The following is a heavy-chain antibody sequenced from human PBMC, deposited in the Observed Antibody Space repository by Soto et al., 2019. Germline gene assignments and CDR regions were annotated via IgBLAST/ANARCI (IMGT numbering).Heavy chain of an antibody. J-gene: IGHJ4*02. D-gene: IGHD3-22*01. Sequence: QVQLVQSGAEVKKPGSSVKVSCKASGGTFSSYTISWVRQAPGQGLEWMGRIIPILGIANYAQKFQGRVTITADKSTSTAYMELSSLRSEDTVVYYCARAPSAYYYDSSGYYYYWGQGTLVTVSS. V-gene: IGHV1-69*02. CDR2: IIPILGIA. CDR1: GGTFSSYT. CDR3: ARAPSAYYYDSSGYYYY.